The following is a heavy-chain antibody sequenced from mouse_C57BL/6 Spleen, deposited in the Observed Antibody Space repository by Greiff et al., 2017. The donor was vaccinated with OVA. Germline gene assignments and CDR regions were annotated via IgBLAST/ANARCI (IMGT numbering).Heavy chain of an antibody. Sequence: EVKLMESEGGLVQPGSSMKLSCTASGFTFSDYYMAWVRQVPEKGLEWVANINYDGSSTYYLDSLKSRFIISRDNAKNILYLQMSSLKSEDTATYYCARLNYGSSYAMDYWGQGTSVTVSS. D-gene: IGHD1-1*01. CDR3: ARLNYGSSYAMDY. J-gene: IGHJ4*01. CDR2: INYDGSST. CDR1: GFTFSDYY. V-gene: IGHV5-16*01.